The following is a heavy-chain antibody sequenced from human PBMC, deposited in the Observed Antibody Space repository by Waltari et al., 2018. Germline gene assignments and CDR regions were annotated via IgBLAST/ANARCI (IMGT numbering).Heavy chain of an antibody. CDR1: GGSISSYY. V-gene: IGHV4-59*01. CDR2: IDYSGST. D-gene: IGHD3-3*01. Sequence: QVQLQESGPGLVKPSETLSLTCTVSGGSISSYYWSWIRQPPGKGREWIGYIDYSGSTNYNPSLKGRVTISVDTSKNQFSLRLSSVTAADTAVYYCARLRYYDFWSGYYIMDAFDIWGQGTMVTVSS. CDR3: ARLRYYDFWSGYYIMDAFDI. J-gene: IGHJ3*02.